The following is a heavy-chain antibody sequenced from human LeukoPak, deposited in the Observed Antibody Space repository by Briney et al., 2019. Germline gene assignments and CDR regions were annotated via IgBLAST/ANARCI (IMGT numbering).Heavy chain of an antibody. CDR3: AKSRDIAVAGTSYYFDY. Sequence: PGGSLRLSCAASGFTFSSYAMSWVRQAPAKGLEWVSAISGSGGNIYYVDSVKGRFTISRDNSKNTLYLQMNSLRAEDTAVYYCAKSRDIAVAGTSYYFDYWGQGTLVTVSS. J-gene: IGHJ4*02. CDR1: GFTFSSYA. V-gene: IGHV3-23*01. CDR2: ISGSGGNI. D-gene: IGHD6-19*01.